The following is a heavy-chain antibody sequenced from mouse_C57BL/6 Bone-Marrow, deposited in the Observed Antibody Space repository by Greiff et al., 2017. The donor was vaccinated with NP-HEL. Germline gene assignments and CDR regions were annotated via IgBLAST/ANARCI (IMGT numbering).Heavy chain of an antibody. CDR1: GFTFSSYG. V-gene: IGHV5-6*01. CDR2: ISSGGSYT. CDR3: ARHYYGNYFDY. Sequence: EVQLQESGGDLVKPGGSLKLSCAASGFTFSSYGMSWVRQTPDKRLEWVATISSGGSYTYSPDSVKGRFTISRDNAKNPLSLQMSILKAEDTSMYYCARHYYGNYFDYWGQGTTLTVSS. D-gene: IGHD2-1*01. J-gene: IGHJ2*01.